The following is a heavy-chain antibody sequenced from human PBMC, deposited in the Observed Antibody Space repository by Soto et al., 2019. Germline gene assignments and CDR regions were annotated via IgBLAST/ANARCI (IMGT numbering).Heavy chain of an antibody. Sequence: GGSLRLSCAASGFTFSNYAMSWVRQAPGKGLEWVSGISATGRDTYYADSVKDRFTISRDSSKNTLYLQMNSLRAEDTAIYYCAKGKTSGWYYFDYWGQGTLVTVSS. CDR1: GFTFSNYA. CDR3: AKGKTSGWYYFDY. D-gene: IGHD6-19*01. J-gene: IGHJ4*02. V-gene: IGHV3-23*01. CDR2: ISATGRDT.